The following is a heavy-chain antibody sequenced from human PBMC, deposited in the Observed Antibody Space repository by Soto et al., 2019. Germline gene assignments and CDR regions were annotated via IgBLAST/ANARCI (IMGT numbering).Heavy chain of an antibody. Sequence: QLQLQESGPGLVKPSETLSLTCTVSGGSISSTSSYWGWIRQPPGKGLEWIGSIYYRGNTYSNPSLKSRVTISVDTSKNHFSLNLSSVTAADTAVYYCARVDSSGGLDSWGQGILVTVSS. CDR2: IYYRGNT. CDR3: ARVDSSGGLDS. D-gene: IGHD3-22*01. V-gene: IGHV4-39*02. J-gene: IGHJ4*02. CDR1: GGSISSTSSY.